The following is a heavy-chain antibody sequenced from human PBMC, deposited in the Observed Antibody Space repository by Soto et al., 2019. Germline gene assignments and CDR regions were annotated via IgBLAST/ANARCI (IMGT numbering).Heavy chain of an antibody. D-gene: IGHD5-12*01. CDR3: ARPEGGYGSGYSWFDP. J-gene: IGHJ5*02. CDR1: GRSISEINSY. V-gene: IGHV4-39*01. CDR2: IHHTGST. Sequence: PSETLSLTCIVSGRSISEINSYWVWIRHTPGEGLEWIGTIHHTGSTYYNPSLKSRVIISLDTSKNQFSLKLSSVTAADTALYYCARPEGGYGSGYSWFDPWGQGTRVTVSS.